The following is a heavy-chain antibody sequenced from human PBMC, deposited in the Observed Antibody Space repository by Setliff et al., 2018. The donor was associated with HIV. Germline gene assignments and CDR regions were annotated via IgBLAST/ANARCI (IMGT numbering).Heavy chain of an antibody. Sequence: GGSLRLSCAASGLNVSNAWMSWVRQTPGKGLEWVSGIGSAGDTYYADPVKGRVTISRKNANNSLYLQMTTLRDGDTAVYYCVRGGRRMAATGTPYFYFYYMDVWGKGTTVTVSS. CDR1: GLNVSNAW. CDR3: VRGGRRMAATGTPYFYFYYMDV. V-gene: IGHV3-13*01. J-gene: IGHJ6*03. D-gene: IGHD1-1*01. CDR2: IGSAGDT.